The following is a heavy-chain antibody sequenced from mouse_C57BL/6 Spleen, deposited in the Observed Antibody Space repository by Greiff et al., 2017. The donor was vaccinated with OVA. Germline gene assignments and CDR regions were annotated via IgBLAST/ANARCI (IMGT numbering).Heavy chain of an antibody. CDR3: ARSESSGHFDY. CDR2: IDPSDSYT. CDR1: GYTFTSYW. J-gene: IGHJ2*01. Sequence: VQLQQPGAELVMPGASVKLSCKASGYTFTSYWMPWVKQRPGQGLEWIGEIDPSDSYTNYNQKFKGKSTLTVDKSSSTAYMQLSSLTSEDSAVYYCARSESSGHFDYWGQGTTLTVSS. D-gene: IGHD3-2*02. V-gene: IGHV1-69*01.